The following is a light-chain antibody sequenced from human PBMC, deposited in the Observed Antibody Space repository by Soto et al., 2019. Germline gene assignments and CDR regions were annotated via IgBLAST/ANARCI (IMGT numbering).Light chain of an antibody. Sequence: EIVLTQSPGTLSLFPGESATLSCRASQSVVGRSLAWYQQKRGQAPRLLIYDASTRATGIPGRFSGSGSGTDFILTISRLEPEDVAVYHCQQYGASPWTFGQGTKVEIK. CDR2: DAS. CDR3: QQYGASPWT. V-gene: IGKV3-20*01. CDR1: QSVVGRS. J-gene: IGKJ1*01.